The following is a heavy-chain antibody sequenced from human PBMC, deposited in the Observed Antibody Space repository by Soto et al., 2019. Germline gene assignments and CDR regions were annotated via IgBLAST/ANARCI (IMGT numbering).Heavy chain of an antibody. Sequence: EVQLVESGGGLVQPGGSLRLSCVASGFTLSSYEINWVRQAPGKGLEWLSYIDTSGSTIYYADSVKGRFTISRDNAKNSLYLQMNSLRAEDTAVYYCAGDDYGGDSVYWYSDLWGRGTLVTVSS. J-gene: IGHJ2*01. V-gene: IGHV3-48*03. CDR2: IDTSGSTI. D-gene: IGHD4-17*01. CDR3: AGDDYGGDSVYWYSDL. CDR1: GFTLSSYE.